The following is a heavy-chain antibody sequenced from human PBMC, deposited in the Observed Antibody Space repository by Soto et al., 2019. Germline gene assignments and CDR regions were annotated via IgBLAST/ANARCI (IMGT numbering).Heavy chain of an antibody. J-gene: IGHJ5*02. V-gene: IGHV3-23*01. CDR3: AKDGGYCSSTSCSRGWFDP. Sequence: EVQLLESGGGLVQPGGSLRLSCAASGFTFSSYAMSWVRQAPGKGLEWVSAISGSGGSTYYADSVKGRFTISRDNSKNTLYLQMNSLRAEDTAVYYCAKDGGYCSSTSCSRGWFDPWGQGTLVTVSS. CDR2: ISGSGGST. D-gene: IGHD2-2*01. CDR1: GFTFSSYA.